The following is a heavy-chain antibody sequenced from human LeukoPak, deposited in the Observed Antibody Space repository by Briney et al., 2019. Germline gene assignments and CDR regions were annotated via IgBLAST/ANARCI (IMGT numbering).Heavy chain of an antibody. J-gene: IGHJ4*02. V-gene: IGHV3-23*01. CDR1: GGTFSSYA. CDR2: ISGRGGST. CDR3: AKSMAGYCDSTIDN. D-gene: IGHD2-2*01. Sequence: ASVKVSCKASGGTFSSYAMNWVRQAPGKGLEWVSAISGRGGSTYYADYVKGRSTISRDNSKNMLYLQMNSLRAEDTAVYYCAKSMAGYCDSTIDNWGQGTLVTVSS.